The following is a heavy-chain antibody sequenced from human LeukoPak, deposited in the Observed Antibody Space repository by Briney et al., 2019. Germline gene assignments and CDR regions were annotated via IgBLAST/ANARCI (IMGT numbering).Heavy chain of an antibody. CDR2: IKPSGSEK. Sequence: GGSLRLSCEGSGFKFSNYWMTWVRQAPEKGLEWVANIKPSGSEKHYADSVEGRFTISRDNAKNSLYLQMNSLRAEDTAVYYCARDLDTYVVLTAYDTFDVWGQGTMVTVSS. J-gene: IGHJ3*01. V-gene: IGHV3-7*01. CDR3: ARDLDTYVVLTAYDTFDV. CDR1: GFKFSNYW. D-gene: IGHD2-21*02.